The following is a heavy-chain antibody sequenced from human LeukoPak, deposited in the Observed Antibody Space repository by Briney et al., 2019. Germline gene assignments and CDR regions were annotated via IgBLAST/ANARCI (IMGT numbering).Heavy chain of an antibody. Sequence: PGGSLRLSCAASAFTFSSYWMHWVRQAPGKGLEWVSAISGSGGSTYYADSVKGRFTISRDSAKNTVYLQMNSLRAEDTAVYYCARSIGTRVADYWGQGTLVTVSS. J-gene: IGHJ4*02. D-gene: IGHD2/OR15-2a*01. V-gene: IGHV3-74*01. CDR1: AFTFSSYW. CDR2: ISGSGGST. CDR3: ARSIGTRVADY.